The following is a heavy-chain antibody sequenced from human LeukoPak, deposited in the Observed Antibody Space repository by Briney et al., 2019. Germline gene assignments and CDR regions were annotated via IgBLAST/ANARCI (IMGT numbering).Heavy chain of an antibody. J-gene: IGHJ4*02. V-gene: IGHV1-18*01. D-gene: IGHD6-19*01. CDR1: GYTFTSYG. CDR3: ARGGGDYSSGWYPLDY. CDR2: ISAYNGNT. Sequence: ASVKVSCKASGYTFTSYGISWVRQAPGQGLEWMGWISAYNGNTNYAQKLQGRVTMTTDASTSTAYMELRSLRSDDTAVYYCARGGGDYSSGWYPLDYWGQGTLVTVSS.